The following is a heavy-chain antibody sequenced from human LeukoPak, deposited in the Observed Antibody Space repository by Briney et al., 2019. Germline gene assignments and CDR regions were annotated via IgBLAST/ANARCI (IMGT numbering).Heavy chain of an antibody. CDR3: ARHADIAAYREGLDV. D-gene: IGHD2-15*01. CDR1: GGSISGYF. J-gene: IGHJ6*04. V-gene: IGHV4-59*01. CDR2: IYYRGNT. Sequence: SETLSLTCTVSGGSISGYFWSWIRQPPGEGLEWIGYIYYRGNTIYNLSLKSRATISVDTSENLFSLELTSVTTADTAVYYCARHADIAAYREGLDVWGRGTTVTVSS.